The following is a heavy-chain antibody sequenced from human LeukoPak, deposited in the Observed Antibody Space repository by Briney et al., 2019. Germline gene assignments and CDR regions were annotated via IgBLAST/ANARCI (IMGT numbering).Heavy chain of an antibody. CDR3: ARDRYGDGFAHFDY. V-gene: IGHV1-2*02. CDR2: ITPGGGT. D-gene: IGHD5-24*01. CDR1: GYTLTYYA. J-gene: IGHJ4*02. Sequence: ASVKVSCKASGYTLTYYAMHWVRQAPGQGLQWMGWITPGGGTNHPQKFQGRVAITWDTSITTAYMDLSRLTSDDTAVYYCARDRYGDGFAHFDYWGQGALVTVSS.